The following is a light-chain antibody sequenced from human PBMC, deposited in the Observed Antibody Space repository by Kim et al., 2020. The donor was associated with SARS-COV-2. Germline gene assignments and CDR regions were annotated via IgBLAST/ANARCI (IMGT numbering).Light chain of an antibody. Sequence: RSTCAGKFLAKKNGRWFQQKPGQAPVLVIQNDSERPPGIPGRFTGTSSGTTVTFTISRARVEDEADYYCYSAADNARVFGGGTKLTVL. CDR1: FLAKKN. CDR2: NDS. CDR3: YSAADNARV. J-gene: IGLJ3*02. V-gene: IGLV3-27*01.